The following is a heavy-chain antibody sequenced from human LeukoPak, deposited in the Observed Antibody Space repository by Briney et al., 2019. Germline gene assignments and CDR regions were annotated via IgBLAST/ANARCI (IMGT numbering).Heavy chain of an antibody. CDR3: ARSGYSYVIDDFDI. V-gene: IGHV4-59*01. CDR2: IYYSGST. J-gene: IGHJ3*02. CDR1: GGSISSYY. Sequence: PSETLSLTCTVSGGSISSYYWSWIRQPPGKGLEWIGYIYYSGSTNYNPSLKSRVTISVDTSKNHFSLKLSSVTAADTAVYYCARSGYSYVIDDFDIWGQGTMVTVSS. D-gene: IGHD5-18*01.